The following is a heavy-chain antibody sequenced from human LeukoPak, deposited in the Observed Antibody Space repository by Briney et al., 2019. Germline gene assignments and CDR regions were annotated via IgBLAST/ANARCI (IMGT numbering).Heavy chain of an antibody. J-gene: IGHJ4*02. CDR1: GGSMTNLY. Sequence: MSSETLSLTCSVSGGSMTNLYWTWIRQPPGKGLEWIGDIYDSGSTRYNTSLESRVTISVDTSKNQFSLKLSSVTAADTAVYYCAREGGFYRPLDYSGQGTLVTVSS. D-gene: IGHD3-3*01. V-gene: IGHV4-59*12. CDR2: IYDSGST. CDR3: AREGGFYRPLDY.